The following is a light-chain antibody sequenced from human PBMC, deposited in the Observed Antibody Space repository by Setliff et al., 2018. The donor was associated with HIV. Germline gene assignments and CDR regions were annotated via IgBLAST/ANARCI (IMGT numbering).Light chain of an antibody. CDR1: SSNIGADND. CDR3: QSYDDSLSGYV. J-gene: IGLJ1*01. V-gene: IGLV1-40*01. CDR2: ANT. Sequence: QSALTQPPSVSGAPGQRVTISCTGSSSNIGADNDVHWYQQVPGTAPKLLIYANTNRPSGVPDRFSASKSGTSASLAITGLQAEDEADYYCQSYDDSLSGYVFGAGTKATVL.